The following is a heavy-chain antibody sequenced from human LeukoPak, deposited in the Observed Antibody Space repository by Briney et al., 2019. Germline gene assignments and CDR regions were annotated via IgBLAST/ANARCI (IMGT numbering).Heavy chain of an antibody. CDR2: ISSSSSTI. Sequence: GGSLRLSCAASGFTFSSDWMNWVRQAPGKGLEWVSFISSSSSTIYYADSVKGRFTISRDNAKNSLYLQMNSLRAEDTAVYYCARDRGGSYSAIDYWGQGTLVTVSS. CDR3: ARDRGGSYSAIDY. CDR1: GFTFSSDW. D-gene: IGHD1-26*01. V-gene: IGHV3-48*04. J-gene: IGHJ4*02.